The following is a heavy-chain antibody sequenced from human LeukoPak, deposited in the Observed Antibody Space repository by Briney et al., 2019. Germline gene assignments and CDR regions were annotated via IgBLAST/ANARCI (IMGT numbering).Heavy chain of an antibody. J-gene: IGHJ6*02. D-gene: IGHD6-19*01. Sequence: GRSLRLSCAASGFTCDDYAMHWVRQDPGKGLEWVSGISWNSGSIGYADSVKGRFTISRDNAKDSLYLQMSSLRAEDTALYYCAKGGDYSAVARMDVWGQGTTVTVSS. V-gene: IGHV3-9*01. CDR3: AKGGDYSAVARMDV. CDR2: ISWNSGSI. CDR1: GFTCDDYA.